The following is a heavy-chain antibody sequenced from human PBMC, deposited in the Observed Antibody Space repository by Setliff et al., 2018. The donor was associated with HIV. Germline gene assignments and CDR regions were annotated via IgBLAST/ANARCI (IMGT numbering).Heavy chain of an antibody. CDR3: ARVPVLPAPRFDY. J-gene: IGHJ4*02. CDR2: INTSGST. CDR1: GGSISSGNYY. V-gene: IGHV4-61*02. D-gene: IGHD2-2*01. Sequence: SETLSLTCTVSGGSISSGNYYWSWIRLPAGKGLEWVGRINTSGSTNYNPSLKNRVTISVDTSKNQFSLKLSSVTAADTALYFCARVPVLPAPRFDYWGQGTLVTVSS.